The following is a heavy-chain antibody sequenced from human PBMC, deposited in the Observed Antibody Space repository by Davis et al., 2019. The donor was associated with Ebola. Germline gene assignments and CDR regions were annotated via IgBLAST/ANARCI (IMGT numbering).Heavy chain of an antibody. V-gene: IGHV3-33*01. D-gene: IGHD3-3*01. CDR1: GFTFSNHG. Sequence: GESLKISCAASGFTFSNHGMHWVRQAPDKGLEWVAAIWYDGSKTCYSDSVKGRFTISRDDSKNTLYLQMNSLRAEDTAVYYCARDGFNDFWSGFDYWGQGTLVTVSS. CDR2: IWYDGSKT. J-gene: IGHJ4*02. CDR3: ARDGFNDFWSGFDY.